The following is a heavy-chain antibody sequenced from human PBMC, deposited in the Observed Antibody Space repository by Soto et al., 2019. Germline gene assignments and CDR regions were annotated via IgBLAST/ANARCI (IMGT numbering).Heavy chain of an antibody. CDR1: GGTFSSYA. CDR3: ARGGSRFLEWLLYDY. J-gene: IGHJ4*02. V-gene: IGHV1-69*06. CDR2: IIPIFGTA. D-gene: IGHD3-3*01. Sequence: SVKVSCKXSGGTFSSYAISWVRQAPGQGLEWMGGIIPIFGTANYAQKFQGRVTITADKSTSTAYMELSSVTAADTAVYYCARGGSRFLEWLLYDYWGQGTPVTVSS.